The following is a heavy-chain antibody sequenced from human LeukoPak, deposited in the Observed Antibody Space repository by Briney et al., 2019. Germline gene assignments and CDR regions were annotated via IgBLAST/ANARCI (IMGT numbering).Heavy chain of an antibody. CDR1: GGSISSSTYY. V-gene: IGHV4-39*07. D-gene: IGHD6-13*01. Sequence: PSETLSLTCTVSGGSISSSTYYWGWIRQPPGKGLEWIGSIFYSGRTYYNPSLKSRVTMSVDTPKNQFSLRLSSVNAADTAVYYCARDILATSIAAPYYWGQGTLVTVSS. CDR3: ARDILATSIAAPYY. CDR2: IFYSGRT. J-gene: IGHJ4*02.